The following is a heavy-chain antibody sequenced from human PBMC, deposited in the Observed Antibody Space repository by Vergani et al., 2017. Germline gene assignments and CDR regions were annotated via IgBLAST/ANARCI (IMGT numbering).Heavy chain of an antibody. CDR2: IIPIFGTA. Sequence: VQLVQSGAEVKKPGSSVKVSCKASGGTFSSNAISWVRQAHGQGLEWRGGIIPIFGTANYAQKFQGRVTITADESTSTAYIELISLRSEDTAVYYCSRLADYDYGDDPAFFWGQGTLVIVSS. D-gene: IGHD4-17*01. CDR3: SRLADYDYGDDPAFF. CDR1: GGTFSSNA. V-gene: IGHV1-69*12. J-gene: IGHJ4*02.